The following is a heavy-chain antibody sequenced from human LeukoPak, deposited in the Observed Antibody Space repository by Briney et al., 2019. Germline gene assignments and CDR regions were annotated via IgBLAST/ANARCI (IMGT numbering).Heavy chain of an antibody. Sequence: ASVKVSCKASGFTFTSYGIGWVRQAPGQGLEWMGWISAYNGNTNYAQKLQGRVTMTTDTSTSTAYMELRSLRSDDTAVYYCARASGYDPYFDYWGQGTLVTVSS. CDR2: ISAYNGNT. CDR1: GFTFTSYG. D-gene: IGHD5-12*01. CDR3: ARASGYDPYFDY. V-gene: IGHV1-18*04. J-gene: IGHJ4*02.